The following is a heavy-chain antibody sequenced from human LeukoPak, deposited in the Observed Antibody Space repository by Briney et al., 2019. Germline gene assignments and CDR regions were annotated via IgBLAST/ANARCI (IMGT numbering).Heavy chain of an antibody. Sequence: SQTLSLTCAVSGGSISSGGYSWSWLRQPPGKGLEWIGYIYHSGSTYYNPSLKSRVTISVDRSKNQFSLKLSSVTAADTAVYYCATATVTTGRAFDIWGQGTMVTVSS. CDR2: IYHSGST. CDR1: GGSISSGGYS. D-gene: IGHD4-17*01. J-gene: IGHJ3*02. CDR3: ATATVTTGRAFDI. V-gene: IGHV4-30-2*01.